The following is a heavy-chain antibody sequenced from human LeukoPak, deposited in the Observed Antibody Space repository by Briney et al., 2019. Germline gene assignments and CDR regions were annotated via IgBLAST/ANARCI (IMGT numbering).Heavy chain of an antibody. CDR2: IYYSGST. CDR3: ASGYSYGYCY. CDR1: GGSISSSTYY. D-gene: IGHD5-18*01. J-gene: IGHJ4*02. V-gene: IGHV4-39*07. Sequence: SETLSLTCSVSGGSISSSTYYWGWIRQPPGKGLEWIGSIYYSGSTYYNPSLKSRVTISVDTSKNQFSLKLSSVTAADTAMYYCASGYSYGYCYWGQGTLVTVSS.